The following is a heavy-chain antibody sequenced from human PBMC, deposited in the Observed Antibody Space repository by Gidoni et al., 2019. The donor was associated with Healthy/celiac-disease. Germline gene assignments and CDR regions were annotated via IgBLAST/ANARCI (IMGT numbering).Heavy chain of an antibody. CDR1: GFTFSSYA. CDR2: ISYDGSNK. D-gene: IGHD2-2*01. Sequence: QVQLVESGGGVVQPGRSLRLSCAASGFTFSSYAMHWVRPAPGKGLEWVAVISYDGSNKYYADSVKGRFTISRDNSKNTLYLQMNSLRAEDTAVYYCARGAALYQPPGNYYYYYMDVWGKGTTVTVSS. V-gene: IGHV3-30-3*01. J-gene: IGHJ6*03. CDR3: ARGAALYQPPGNYYYYYMDV.